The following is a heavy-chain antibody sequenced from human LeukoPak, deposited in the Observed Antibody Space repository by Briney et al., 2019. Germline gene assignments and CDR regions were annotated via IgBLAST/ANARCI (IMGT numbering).Heavy chain of an antibody. CDR3: ARDGYSSGWYVDWYFDL. J-gene: IGHJ2*01. V-gene: IGHV4-39*07. CDR1: GGSISSSSYY. CDR2: IYYSGST. D-gene: IGHD6-19*01. Sequence: SETLSLTCTVSGGSISSSSYYWGWIRQPPGKGLEWIGSIYYSGSTYYNPSLKSRVTISVDTSKNQFSLKLSSVTAADTAVYYCARDGYSSGWYVDWYFDLWGRGTLVTVSS.